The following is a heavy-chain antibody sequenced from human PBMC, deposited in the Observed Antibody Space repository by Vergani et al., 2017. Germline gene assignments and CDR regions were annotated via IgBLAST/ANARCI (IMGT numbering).Heavy chain of an antibody. Sequence: QVQLVQSGAEVKKPGSSVKVSCKASGGTLSSYPISWVRQAPGQGLEWMGRFIPIFGTANYAQKFKGRVTITADESTSTAYMELSSLRSEDTAVYYCARVKVGTTGGFYDFYGMDVWSQGTTVTVSS. CDR2: FIPIFGTA. J-gene: IGHJ6*02. CDR1: GGTLSSYP. V-gene: IGHV1-69*13. D-gene: IGHD1-26*01. CDR3: ARVKVGTTGGFYDFYGMDV.